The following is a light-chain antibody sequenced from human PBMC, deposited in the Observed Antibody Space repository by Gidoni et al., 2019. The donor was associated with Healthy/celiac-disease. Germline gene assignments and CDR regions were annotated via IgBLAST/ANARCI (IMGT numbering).Light chain of an antibody. CDR3: QQLNSYSWT. J-gene: IGKJ1*01. CDR2: AAS. Sequence: DIQLTQSPSFLSASVGDRVTITCRASQGISSYLAWYQQKPGKAPKLLIYAASTLQSGVPSRFSGSGSGTEYTLTISSLQPEDFATYYCQQLNSYSWTFGQXTKVEIK. CDR1: QGISSY. V-gene: IGKV1-9*01.